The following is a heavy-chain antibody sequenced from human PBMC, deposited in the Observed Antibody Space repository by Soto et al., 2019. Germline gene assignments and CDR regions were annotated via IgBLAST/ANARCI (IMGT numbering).Heavy chain of an antibody. J-gene: IGHJ4*02. CDR2: IYYTGST. CDR1: GGSIGRYH. V-gene: IGHV4-59*08. Sequence: PSETLSLTCTVSGGSIGRYHWSWIRRPPGKGLEWVGYIYYTGSTNYNPSLKSRVTISLDTSKNQFSLMLSSVTAADTAVYYCARADYDIWSIFEYWGQGTLVTVSS. CDR3: ARADYDIWSIFEY. D-gene: IGHD3-3*01.